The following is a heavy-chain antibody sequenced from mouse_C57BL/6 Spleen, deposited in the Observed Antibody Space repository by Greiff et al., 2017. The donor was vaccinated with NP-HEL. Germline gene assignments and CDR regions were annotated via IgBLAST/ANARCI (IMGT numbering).Heavy chain of an antibody. CDR1: GYTFTDYY. V-gene: IGHV1-76*01. J-gene: IGHJ3*01. D-gene: IGHD2-1*01. Sequence: QVQLQQSGAELVRPGASVKLSCKASGYTFTDYYINWVKQRPGQGLEWIARIYPGSGNTYYNEKFKGKATLTAEKSSSTAYMQLSSLTSEDSAVYFCARDYGNYPSFAYWGQGTLVTVSA. CDR3: ARDYGNYPSFAY. CDR2: IYPGSGNT.